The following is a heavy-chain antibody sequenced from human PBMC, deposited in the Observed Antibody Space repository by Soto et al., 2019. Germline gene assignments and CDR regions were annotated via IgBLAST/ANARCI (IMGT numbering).Heavy chain of an antibody. D-gene: IGHD2-2*01. J-gene: IGHJ6*02. Sequence: GASVKVSCKASGGTFSSYAISWVRQAPGQGLEWMGGIIPMFGAANYAQKFQGRVTITADESTSTAYMELSSLRSEDTAVYYCAGETQDLVVVPAAIHYGMDVWGQGTTVTVSS. V-gene: IGHV1-69*13. CDR1: GGTFSSYA. CDR2: IIPMFGAA. CDR3: AGETQDLVVVPAAIHYGMDV.